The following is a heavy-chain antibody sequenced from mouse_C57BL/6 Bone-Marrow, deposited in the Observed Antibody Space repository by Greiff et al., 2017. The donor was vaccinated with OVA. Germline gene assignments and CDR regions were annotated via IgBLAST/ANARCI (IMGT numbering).Heavy chain of an antibody. CDR1: GYTFTSYW. CDR3: ARNYGSGYYAMDY. CDR2: IHPNSGST. Sequence: VQLQQPGAELVKPGASVKLSCKASGYTFTSYWMHWVKQRPGQGLEWIGMIHPNSGSTNYNEKFKSKATLTVDKSSSTAYMQLSSLTSEDSAVYYCARNYGSGYYAMDYWGQGTSVTVSS. V-gene: IGHV1-64*01. J-gene: IGHJ4*01. D-gene: IGHD1-1*01.